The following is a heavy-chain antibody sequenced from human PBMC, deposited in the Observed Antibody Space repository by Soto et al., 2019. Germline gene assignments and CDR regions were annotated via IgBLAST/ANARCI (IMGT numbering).Heavy chain of an antibody. J-gene: IGHJ4*02. D-gene: IGHD6-6*01. CDR3: AREGSSSFDY. V-gene: IGHV6-1*01. Sequence: SQTLSLTCVISGDSVSSNSAAWNWIRQPPSRGLEWLGRTYYRSKWYNDYAVSVKSRIIINSDTSKNQFSLQLNSVTPEDTAVYYCAREGSSSFDYWGQGTLVTVSS. CDR2: TYYRSKWYN. CDR1: GDSVSSNSAA.